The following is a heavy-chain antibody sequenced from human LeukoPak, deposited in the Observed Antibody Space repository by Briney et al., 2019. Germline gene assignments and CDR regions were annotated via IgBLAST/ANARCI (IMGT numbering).Heavy chain of an antibody. Sequence: GGSLRLSCAASGFTFSSHWMHWVRQAPGKGLVWVSRINTDGSSTRYADSVKGRFTISRDSAKNTLYLQMNSLRAEDTAVYYCATDTNQGRNGLDVWGQGTTVTVSS. V-gene: IGHV3-74*01. J-gene: IGHJ6*02. D-gene: IGHD1-14*01. CDR1: GFTFSSHW. CDR3: ATDTNQGRNGLDV. CDR2: INTDGSST.